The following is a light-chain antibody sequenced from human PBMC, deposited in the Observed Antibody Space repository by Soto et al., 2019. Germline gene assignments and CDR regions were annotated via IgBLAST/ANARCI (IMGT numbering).Light chain of an antibody. CDR1: QSVSNNY. CDR3: QQRGNT. V-gene: IGKV3D-20*02. Sequence: EILLTQSPGILSRSPGERASLSCGASQSVSNNYLAWYQQKPGQAPRLLIYEASDRATGIPARFSASGSGTDFTLTISSLEPEDSAVYYCQQRGNTFGQGTKVDIK. CDR2: EAS. J-gene: IGKJ1*01.